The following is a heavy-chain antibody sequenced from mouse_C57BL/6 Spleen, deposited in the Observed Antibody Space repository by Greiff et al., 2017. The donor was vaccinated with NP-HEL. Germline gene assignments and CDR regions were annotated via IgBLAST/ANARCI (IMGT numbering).Heavy chain of an antibody. CDR3: ARAHYCGSSPGWFAY. J-gene: IGHJ3*01. D-gene: IGHD1-1*01. Sequence: EVKLMESGGGLVQPGESLKLSCESNEYEFPSHDMSWVRKTPEKRLELVAAINSDGGSTYYPDTMERRFIISRDNTKKTLYLQMSSLRSEDTALYYCARAHYCGSSPGWFAYWGQGTLVTVSA. CDR1: EYEFPSHD. V-gene: IGHV5-2*01. CDR2: INSDGGST.